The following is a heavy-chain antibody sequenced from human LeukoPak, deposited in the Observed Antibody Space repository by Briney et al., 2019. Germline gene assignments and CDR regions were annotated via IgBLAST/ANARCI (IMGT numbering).Heavy chain of an antibody. D-gene: IGHD5-12*01. CDR2: ISTSSSYI. CDR1: GFTFSSYS. J-gene: IGHJ2*01. V-gene: IGHV3-21*01. CDR3: ARSATIGYWYFDL. Sequence: PRGSLRLSCAASGFTFSSYSMNWVRQAPGKGLEWVSSISTSSSYIYYADSVKGRFTISRDNAQNSLYLQMNSLRADDTAVYYCARSATIGYWYFDLWGRGTLVTVSS.